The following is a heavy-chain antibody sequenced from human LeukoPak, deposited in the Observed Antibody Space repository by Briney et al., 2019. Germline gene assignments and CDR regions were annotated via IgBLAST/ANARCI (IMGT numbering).Heavy chain of an antibody. Sequence: GGSLRLSCAASGFTVSSNYMNWVRQAPGKGLEWVSGIYVDGSTYYADSVKGRFTISRDNSRNTLYLQMNSLRAEDTGVYYCARISAYDDSWGQETLVTVSS. CDR3: ARISAYDDS. CDR1: GFTVSSNY. J-gene: IGHJ5*01. CDR2: IYVDGST. D-gene: IGHD3-3*01. V-gene: IGHV3-53*01.